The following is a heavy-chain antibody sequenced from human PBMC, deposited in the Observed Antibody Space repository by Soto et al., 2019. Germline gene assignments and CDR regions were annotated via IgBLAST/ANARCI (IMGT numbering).Heavy chain of an antibody. Sequence: SETLSLTCTVSGGSVSSGSYYWSWILQPPGKGLEWIGYIYYSWSTNYNPSLKSRATISVDTSKNQFSLKLSSVTAADTAVYYCARDSPYPSEWLRSYYYYYGMDVWGQGTTVTVSS. CDR1: GGSVSSGSYY. CDR3: ARDSPYPSEWLRSYYYYYGMDV. D-gene: IGHD5-12*01. J-gene: IGHJ6*02. CDR2: IYYSWST. V-gene: IGHV4-61*01.